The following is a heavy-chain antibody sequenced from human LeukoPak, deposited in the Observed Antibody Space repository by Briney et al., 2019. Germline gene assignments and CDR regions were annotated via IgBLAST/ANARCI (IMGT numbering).Heavy chain of an antibody. J-gene: IGHJ4*02. CDR2: IIPMFGAT. D-gene: IGHD4-11*01. CDR3: ARGSYSDYIFDY. Sequence: ASVKVSCKASGGILSSYGINWVRQAPGQGLEWMGRIIPMFGATNYAQKFQGRVTVTTDESTSTAYMELSSLRSEDTAVYYCARGSYSDYIFDYWGQGTLVTVSS. CDR1: GGILSSYG. V-gene: IGHV1-69*05.